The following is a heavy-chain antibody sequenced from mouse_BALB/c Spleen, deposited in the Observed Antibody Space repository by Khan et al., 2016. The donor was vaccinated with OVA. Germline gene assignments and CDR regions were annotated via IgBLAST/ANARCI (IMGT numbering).Heavy chain of an antibody. CDR2: INPSNAYT. V-gene: IGHV1-4*01. CDR1: GYTFTSYT. CDR3: VRDGAYHRNDGWFAY. J-gene: IGHJ3*01. Sequence: QVQLQQPGAELARPGASVKMSCKASGYTFTSYTIHWIKLRPGQGLEWIGYINPSNAYTNYNQRFKDKATLTAAKSSTTAYIQLSSLTSDDSAVYYGVRDGAYHRNDGWFAYWGLGTLVTVSA. D-gene: IGHD2-14*01.